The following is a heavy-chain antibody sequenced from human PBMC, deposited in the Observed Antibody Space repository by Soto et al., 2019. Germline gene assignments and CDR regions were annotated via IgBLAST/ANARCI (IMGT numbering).Heavy chain of an antibody. V-gene: IGHV1-8*02. CDR2: MNPNSGNT. CDR3: ARGTTIFGVVPG. J-gene: IGHJ4*02. CDR1: GYTFTSYG. D-gene: IGHD3-3*01. Sequence: ASVKVSCKASGYTFTSYGISWVRQAPGQGLEWMGWMNPNSGNTGYAQKFQGRVTMTRNTSISTAYMELSSLRSEDTAVYYCARGTTIFGVVPGWGQGTQVTVSS.